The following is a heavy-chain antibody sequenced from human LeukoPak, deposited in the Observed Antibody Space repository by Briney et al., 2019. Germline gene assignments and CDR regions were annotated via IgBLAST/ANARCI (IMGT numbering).Heavy chain of an antibody. V-gene: IGHV4-59*08. J-gene: IGHJ3*02. CDR2: IYYSGST. CDR3: ARRYSGYDHDAFDI. CDR1: GGSISSYY. Sequence: SETLSLTCTVSGGSISSYYWSWIRQPPGKGLEWIGYIYYSGSTNYNPSLKSRVTISVDTSKNQSSLKLSSVTAADTAVYYCARRYSGYDHDAFDIWGQGTMVTVSS. D-gene: IGHD5-12*01.